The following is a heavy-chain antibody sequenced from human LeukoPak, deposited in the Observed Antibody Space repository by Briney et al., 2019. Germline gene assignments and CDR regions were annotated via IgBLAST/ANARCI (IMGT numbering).Heavy chain of an antibody. V-gene: IGHV3-33*01. J-gene: IGHJ3*02. CDR3: AREVDAFDI. CDR1: GFTFSDYG. CDR2: IWYDGSNK. Sequence: GGSLRLSCTASGFTFSDYGMHWVRQPPGKGLEWVAIIWYDGSNKTYEDSVKGRFTISRDNSKNTLYLQMNSLRAEDTAVYYCAREVDAFDIWGQGTMVTVSS.